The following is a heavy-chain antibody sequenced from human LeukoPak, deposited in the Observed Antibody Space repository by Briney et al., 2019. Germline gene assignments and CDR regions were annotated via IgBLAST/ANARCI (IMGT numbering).Heavy chain of an antibody. D-gene: IGHD3-22*01. CDR2: INPNSGGT. Sequence: EASVKVSCKASGYTFTGYYMHWVRQAPGQGLEWMGWINPNSGGTNYAQKFQGRVTMTRDTSISTAYMELSRLRSDDTAVYYCAREGYDSSGYYYQKGLDYWGQGTLVTVSS. J-gene: IGHJ4*02. V-gene: IGHV1-2*02. CDR1: GYTFTGYY. CDR3: AREGYDSSGYYYQKGLDY.